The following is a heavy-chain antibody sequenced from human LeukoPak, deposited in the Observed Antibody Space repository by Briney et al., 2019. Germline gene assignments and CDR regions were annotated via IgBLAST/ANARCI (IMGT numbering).Heavy chain of an antibody. D-gene: IGHD3-10*01. V-gene: IGHV1-2*06. CDR3: ARLVVSHGSGSYDY. CDR2: INPNSGGT. J-gene: IGHJ4*02. CDR1: GYTFTGYY. Sequence: ASVKVSCKASGYTFTGYYVHWVRQAPGQGLEWMGRINPNSGGTKFPQNFQGRVTMTRDTSITTAYMELTRLTSDDTAVYYCARLVVSHGSGSYDYWGQGTLVTVSS.